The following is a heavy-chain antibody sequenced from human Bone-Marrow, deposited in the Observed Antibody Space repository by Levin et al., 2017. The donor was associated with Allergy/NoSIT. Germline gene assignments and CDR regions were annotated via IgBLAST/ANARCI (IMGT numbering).Heavy chain of an antibody. V-gene: IGHV3-11*01. CDR1: EFTFSDYY. CDR2: MSTSGRTM. CDR3: ARVRGYTDNGIALIFDS. Sequence: TGGSLRLSCAASEFTFSDYYMSWIRQAPGKGLEWVSYMSTSGRTMYYAESVEGRFTISRDNAKKSLFLQMNSLRAEDTAVYFCARVRGYTDNGIALIFDSWGQGTLVTVSS. J-gene: IGHJ4*02. D-gene: IGHD5-12*01.